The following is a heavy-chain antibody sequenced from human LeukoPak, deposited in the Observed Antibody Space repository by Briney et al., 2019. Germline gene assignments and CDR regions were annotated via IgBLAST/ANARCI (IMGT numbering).Heavy chain of an antibody. J-gene: IGHJ3*01. V-gene: IGHV3-7*01. CDR3: ARDQHDYDYAWGSYRH. CDR2: IKQDGSEK. D-gene: IGHD3-16*02. CDR1: GFTFSSYW. Sequence: GGSLRLSCAASGFTFSSYWMSWVRQAPGKGLEWVANIKQDGSEKYYVDSVKGRFTISRDNAKNSLYLQMNSLRAEDTAVYYCARDQHDYDYAWGSYRHWGQGTMVTVSS.